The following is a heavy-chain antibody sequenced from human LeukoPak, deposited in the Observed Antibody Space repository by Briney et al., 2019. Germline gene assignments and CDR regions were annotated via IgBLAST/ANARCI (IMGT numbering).Heavy chain of an antibody. CDR3: AKDGVLVVPAATPQNWFDP. V-gene: IGHV3-23*01. D-gene: IGHD2-2*02. CDR2: ISGSGGST. Sequence: PGESLRLSCAASGFTFSSYAMSWVRQAPGKGLEWVSAISGSGGSTYYADSVKGRFTISRDNSKNTLYLQMNSLRAEDTAVYYCAKDGVLVVPAATPQNWFDPWGREPWSPSPQ. CDR1: GFTFSSYA. J-gene: IGHJ5*02.